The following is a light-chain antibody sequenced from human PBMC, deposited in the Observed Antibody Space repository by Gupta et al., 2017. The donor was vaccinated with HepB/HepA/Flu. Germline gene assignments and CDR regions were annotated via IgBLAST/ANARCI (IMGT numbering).Light chain of an antibody. Sequence: EVVMTQSPLSLPVTLGQSASISCKSSQSLVHTDGYIYLNWFHQRPGQSPGRLIYKVSNRDSGVPDRFSGSGSGTDFTLKISRVEAEDVGVYYCMQGTFWRTFGQGTKAEI. J-gene: IGKJ1*01. CDR2: KVS. CDR3: MQGTFWRT. CDR1: QSLVHTDGYIY. V-gene: IGKV2-30*02.